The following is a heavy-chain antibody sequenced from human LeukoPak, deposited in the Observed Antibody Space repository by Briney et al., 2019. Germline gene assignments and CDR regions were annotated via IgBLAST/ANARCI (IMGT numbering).Heavy chain of an antibody. CDR3: ARGHSSSWSTTPLFDC. Sequence: PGGSLRLSCAASGFTFSSYDMHWVRHATGKGLEWVSGIGSAGDTYYPGSVKGRFTISRENAKNSLYLQMNSLRAGDTAVYYCARGHSSSWSTTPLFDCWGQGTLVTVSS. CDR2: IGSAGDT. D-gene: IGHD6-13*01. V-gene: IGHV3-13*01. CDR1: GFTFSSYD. J-gene: IGHJ4*02.